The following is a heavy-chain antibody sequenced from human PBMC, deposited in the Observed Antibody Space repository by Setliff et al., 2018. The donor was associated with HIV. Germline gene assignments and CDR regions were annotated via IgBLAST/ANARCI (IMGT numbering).Heavy chain of an antibody. D-gene: IGHD2-21*01. Sequence: SVKVSCKASGSTFTSYAINWVRQAPGQGLEWMGGIIPIFSTSNYAQRFRGRVTITADESTSTAYMELYNLRSEDTAMYYCTRGRGIIGALVYWGQGTLVTVSS. V-gene: IGHV1-69*13. CDR2: IIPIFSTS. CDR1: GSTFTSYA. CDR3: TRGRGIIGALVY. J-gene: IGHJ4*02.